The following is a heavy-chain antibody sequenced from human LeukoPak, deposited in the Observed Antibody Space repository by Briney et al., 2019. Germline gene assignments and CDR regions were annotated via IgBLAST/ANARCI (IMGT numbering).Heavy chain of an antibody. J-gene: IGHJ3*02. V-gene: IGHV1-46*01. CDR2: INPSGGST. CDR1: GNTFTNYY. CDR3: ARAGSISMIHWAFVI. Sequence: ASVKVSCKASGNTFTNYYVHWVRQAPGQGLEWMGIINPSGGSTTYAQKFQGRVTMTRDTSASTVYMELSSLRSADTAIYYCARAGSISMIHWAFVIWAEKPVVTVSS. D-gene: IGHD3-22*01.